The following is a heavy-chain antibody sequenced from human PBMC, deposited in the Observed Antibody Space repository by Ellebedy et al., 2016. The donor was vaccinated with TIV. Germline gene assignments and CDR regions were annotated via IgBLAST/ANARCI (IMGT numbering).Heavy chain of an antibody. V-gene: IGHV4-34*01. D-gene: IGHD2-15*01. J-gene: IGHJ4*02. CDR2: INHSGST. Sequence: MPSETLSLTCAVYDGSFSDYYWCWIRQSPGKGLEWIGEINHSGSTSYNPSLKSRVTISIDMSKNQFSLKLSSVTAADTAVYYCASGDCSGGSCYKNDNWGQGTLVTVSS. CDR1: DGSFSDYY. CDR3: ASGDCSGGSCYKNDN.